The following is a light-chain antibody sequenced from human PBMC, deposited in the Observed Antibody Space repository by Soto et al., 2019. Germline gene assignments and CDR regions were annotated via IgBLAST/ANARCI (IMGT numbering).Light chain of an antibody. V-gene: IGKV2-28*01. Sequence: IVMTQSPLSLPVTPGEPASISCRSSQSLLHSNGYNYLDWYLQKPGQSPQLLIYLGSYLASGVPDRSSGGGSGTDFTLQISRVEADDVGVYYCLQTLQTPYTFGQGTKLEIK. CDR2: LGS. CDR3: LQTLQTPYT. J-gene: IGKJ2*01. CDR1: QSLLHSNGYNY.